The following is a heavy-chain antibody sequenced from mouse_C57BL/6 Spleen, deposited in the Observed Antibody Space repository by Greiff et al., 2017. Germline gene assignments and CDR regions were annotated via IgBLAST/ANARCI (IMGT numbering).Heavy chain of an antibody. V-gene: IGHV5-17*01. CDR3: ERDGYHSLAY. CDR2: ISSGSSTI. CDR1: GFTFSDYG. Sequence: EVQLVESGGGLVKPGGSLKLSCAASGFTFSDYGMHWVRQAPEKGLEWVAYISSGSSTIYYADTVKGRFTISRDNAKNTLFLQMTSLRSEDTAMYYCERDGYHSLAYWGQGTLVTVSA. D-gene: IGHD2-3*01. J-gene: IGHJ3*01.